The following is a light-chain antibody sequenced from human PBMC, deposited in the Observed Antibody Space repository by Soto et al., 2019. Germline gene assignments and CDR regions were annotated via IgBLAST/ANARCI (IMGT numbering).Light chain of an antibody. Sequence: ALTQPASVSGSPGQSITISCAGTSGDVGAFDYVSWYQHHPGKVPKLMIYDVSDRPSGVSTRFSGSKSANMASLTISGLQADDEADYYCAAYTTSSTLVFGGGTKLTVL. CDR3: AAYTTSSTLV. V-gene: IGLV2-14*03. CDR2: DVS. J-gene: IGLJ3*02. CDR1: SGDVGAFDY.